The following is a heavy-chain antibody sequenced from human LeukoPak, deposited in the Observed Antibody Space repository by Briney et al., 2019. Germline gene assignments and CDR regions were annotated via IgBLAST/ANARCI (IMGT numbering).Heavy chain of an antibody. Sequence: PGGSLRLSRAASGFTPSSYSMNWVRQAPRKGQERVSYISSSSSTIYYADSVKGRFTISRDNAKNSLYLQMNSLRAEDTAVYYCARCFCGGDCYYYYYMDVWGKGTTVTVSS. CDR1: GFTPSSYS. CDR2: ISSSSSTI. CDR3: ARCFCGGDCYYYYYMDV. D-gene: IGHD2-21*02. V-gene: IGHV3-48*01. J-gene: IGHJ6*03.